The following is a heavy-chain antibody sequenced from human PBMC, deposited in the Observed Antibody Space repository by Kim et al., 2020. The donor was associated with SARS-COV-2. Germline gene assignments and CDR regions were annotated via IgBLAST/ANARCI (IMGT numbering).Heavy chain of an antibody. CDR3: ARVPLGGSIDY. Sequence: GGSLRLSCAASGFTFSSYAMHWVRQAPGKGLEWVAVISYDGSNKYYADSVKGRFTISRDNSKNTLYLQMNSLRAEDTAVYYCARVPLGGSIDYWGQGTLVTVSS. J-gene: IGHJ4*02. D-gene: IGHD3-16*01. V-gene: IGHV3-30*04. CDR1: GFTFSSYA. CDR2: ISYDGSNK.